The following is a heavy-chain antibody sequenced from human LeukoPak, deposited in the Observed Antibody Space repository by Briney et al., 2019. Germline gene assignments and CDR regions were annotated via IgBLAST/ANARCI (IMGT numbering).Heavy chain of an antibody. Sequence: PGGSLRLSCAASGFTFSSYWMSWVRQAPGKGLEWVANIKQDGSEKYYVDSVKGRFTISRDNAKNSLYLQMNSLRAEDTAVYYCARFLGYCSGGSCLAYGYWGQGTLVTVSS. V-gene: IGHV3-7*01. D-gene: IGHD2-15*01. J-gene: IGHJ4*02. CDR1: GFTFSSYW. CDR2: IKQDGSEK. CDR3: ARFLGYCSGGSCLAYGY.